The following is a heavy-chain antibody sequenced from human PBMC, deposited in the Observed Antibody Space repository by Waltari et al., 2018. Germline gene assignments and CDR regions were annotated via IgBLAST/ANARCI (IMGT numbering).Heavy chain of an antibody. D-gene: IGHD7-27*01. CDR3: AILDWGSPHY. J-gene: IGHJ4*02. CDR1: GYSISSGYY. V-gene: IGHV4-38-2*01. CDR2: IYHSGST. Sequence: QVQLQESVPGLVKPSETLSLTCAVSGYSISSGYYWGWIRQPPGKGLEWIGSIYHSGSTYYNPSLKSRVTRSVDTSKNQFSLKLSSVTAADTAVYYCAILDWGSPHYWGQGTLVTVSS.